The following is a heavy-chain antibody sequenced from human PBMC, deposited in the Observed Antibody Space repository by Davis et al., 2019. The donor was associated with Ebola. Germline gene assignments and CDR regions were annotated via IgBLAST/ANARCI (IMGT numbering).Heavy chain of an antibody. D-gene: IGHD1-1*01. J-gene: IGHJ4*02. CDR2: INPHNGNT. CDR3: ARAQFPTTSDH. V-gene: IGHV1-18*04. CDR1: GYTFTNYG. Sequence: ASVKVSCKASGYTFTNYGITWVRQAPGQGLEWMGWINPHNGNTNYAQNVQGRVIMTTDTATTTAYMEVGGLRSDDTVVYYCARAQFPTTSDHWGQGTLVTVSS.